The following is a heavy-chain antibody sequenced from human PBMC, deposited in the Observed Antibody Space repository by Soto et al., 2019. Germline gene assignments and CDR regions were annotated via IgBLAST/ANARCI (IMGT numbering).Heavy chain of an antibody. CDR3: AREAAVAGLHFDY. J-gene: IGHJ4*02. CDR2: IYIGGST. V-gene: IGHV3-53*01. CDR1: GFTVSSNY. Sequence: PWGSLRLSCAASGFTVSSNYMSWVRQAPGKGLEWVSVIYIGGSTYYADSVKGRFTISRDNSKNTLYLQMNSLRAEDTAVYYCAREAAVAGLHFDYWGKGNLVTVSP. D-gene: IGHD6-19*01.